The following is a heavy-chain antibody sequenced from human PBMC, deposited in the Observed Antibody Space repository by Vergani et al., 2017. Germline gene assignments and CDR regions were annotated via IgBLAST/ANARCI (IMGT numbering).Heavy chain of an antibody. D-gene: IGHD3-10*01. Sequence: EVQLVESGGGLVKRGGSLRLSCAASGFTFSSYSMNWVRQAPGKGLEWVSSISSSSSYINYSDSLKGRFTISRDNAKSSLYLQMNSLRAEDTGVYYCARDLYYLGSGSYPYFYYYCLDVWGQGTAVTVSS. CDR3: ARDLYYLGSGSYPYFYYYCLDV. J-gene: IGHJ6*02. CDR2: ISSSSSYI. CDR1: GFTFSSYS. V-gene: IGHV3-21*01.